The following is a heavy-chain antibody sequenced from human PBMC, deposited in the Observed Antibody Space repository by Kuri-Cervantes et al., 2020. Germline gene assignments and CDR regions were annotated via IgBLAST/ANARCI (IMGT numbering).Heavy chain of an antibody. CDR2: IYYSGST. Sequence: SETLSLTCTVSGGSISSYYWSWIRQPPGKGLEWIGYIYYSGSTNYNPSLKSRVTTSVDTSKNQFSLKLSSVTAADTAVYYCARVNGDYVLNYWGQGTLVTVSS. CDR3: ARVNGDYVLNY. J-gene: IGHJ4*02. V-gene: IGHV4-59*01. D-gene: IGHD4-17*01. CDR1: GGSISSYY.